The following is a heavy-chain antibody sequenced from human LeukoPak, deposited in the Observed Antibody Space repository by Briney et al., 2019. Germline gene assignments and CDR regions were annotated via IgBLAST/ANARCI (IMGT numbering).Heavy chain of an antibody. J-gene: IGHJ5*02. V-gene: IGHV1-2*02. CDR2: INPNSGGT. CDR3: ARASSEGKYNWFDP. CDR1: GYTFTGYY. D-gene: IGHD6-25*01. Sequence: ASVKVSCKASGYTFTGYYMHWVRQAPGQGLEWMGWINPNSGGTNYAQEFQGRVTMTRDTSISTAYMELSRLRSDDTAVYYCARASSEGKYNWFDPWGQGTLVTVSS.